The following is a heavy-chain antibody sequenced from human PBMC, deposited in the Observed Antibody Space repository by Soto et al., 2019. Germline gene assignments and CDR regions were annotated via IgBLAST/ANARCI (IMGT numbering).Heavy chain of an antibody. CDR3: ARDSDPYYYHSNTFYSFFDY. V-gene: IGHV4-31*03. CDR1: GGSISSGGYY. J-gene: IGHJ4*02. CDR2: IYYSGST. D-gene: IGHD3-22*01. Sequence: KPSETLSLTCTVSGGSISSGGYYWSWIRQHPGKGLEWIGYIYYSGSTYYNPSLKSRVTISVDTSKNQFSLKLSSVTAADTAVYYCARDSDPYYYHSNTFYSFFDYWSQGTLVTVSS.